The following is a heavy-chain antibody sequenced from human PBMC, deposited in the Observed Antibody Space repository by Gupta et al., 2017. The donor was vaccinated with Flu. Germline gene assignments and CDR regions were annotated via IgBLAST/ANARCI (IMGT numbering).Heavy chain of an antibody. J-gene: IGHJ6*03. D-gene: IGHD2-2*02. V-gene: IGHV3-30-3*01. CDR3: ARDRVRRVPAAIRVYYYYYMDV. Sequence: WVAVISYDGSNKYYADSVKGRFTISRDNSKNTLYLQMNSLRAEDTAVYYCARDRVRRVPAAIRVYYYYYMDVWGKGTTVTVSS. CDR2: ISYDGSNK.